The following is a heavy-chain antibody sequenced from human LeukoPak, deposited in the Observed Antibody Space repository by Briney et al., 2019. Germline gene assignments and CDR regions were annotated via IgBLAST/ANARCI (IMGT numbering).Heavy chain of an antibody. CDR2: INTNTGNP. Sequence: GASVKVSCKASGYTFTNYALHWVRQAPGQGLEWMGWINTNTGNPTYAQGFTGRFVFSLDTSVSTAYLQISSLKAEDTAVYYCARGLIYGDYGIPYYWGQGTLVTVSS. CDR3: ARGLIYGDYGIPYY. CDR1: GYTFTNYA. D-gene: IGHD4-17*01. V-gene: IGHV7-4-1*02. J-gene: IGHJ4*02.